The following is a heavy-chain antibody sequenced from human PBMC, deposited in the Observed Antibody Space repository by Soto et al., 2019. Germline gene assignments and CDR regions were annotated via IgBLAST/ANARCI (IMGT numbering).Heavy chain of an antibody. Sequence: QVQLQESGPGLVKPSETLSLTCTVSGGSISSYYWSWIRQPPGKGLEWIGYFYYSGSTIYNPSLESRVTRSGDTSKNQFSLQLNSVTAADTAVYFCARSYCSGGACFQFDYWGQGTLATVSS. CDR1: GGSISSYY. CDR2: FYYSGST. D-gene: IGHD2-15*01. CDR3: ARSYCSGGACFQFDY. J-gene: IGHJ4*02. V-gene: IGHV4-59*12.